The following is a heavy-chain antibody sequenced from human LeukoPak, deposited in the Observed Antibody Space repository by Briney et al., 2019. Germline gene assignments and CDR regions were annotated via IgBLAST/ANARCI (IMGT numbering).Heavy chain of an antibody. CDR3: AKSGDLGDYVWGSYRQYYFDY. Sequence: GGSLRLSCAASGFTFSSHAMSWVRKAPGKGLGWVSAISGSGGSTYYADSVKGRFTISRDHSKNTLYLQMNSLRAEGTAVYYCAKSGDLGDYVWGSYRQYYFDYWGQGTLVTVSS. V-gene: IGHV3-23*01. D-gene: IGHD3-16*02. CDR1: GFTFSSHA. J-gene: IGHJ4*02. CDR2: ISGSGGST.